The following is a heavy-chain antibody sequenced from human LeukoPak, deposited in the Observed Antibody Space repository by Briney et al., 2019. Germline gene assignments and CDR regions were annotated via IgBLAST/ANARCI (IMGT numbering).Heavy chain of an antibody. CDR1: GGSFSGYY. Sequence: SETLSLTCAVYGGSFSGYYWSWIRQPPGKGLEWMGEINHSGSTNYNPSLKSRVTISVDTSKNQFSLKLSSVTAADTAVYYCARGEPHYYYDSSGYYYPWGQGTLVTVSS. D-gene: IGHD3-22*01. CDR2: INHSGST. CDR3: ARGEPHYYYDSSGYYYP. J-gene: IGHJ5*02. V-gene: IGHV4-34*01.